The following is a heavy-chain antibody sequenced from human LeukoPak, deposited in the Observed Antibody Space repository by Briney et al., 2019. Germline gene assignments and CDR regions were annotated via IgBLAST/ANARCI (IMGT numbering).Heavy chain of an antibody. CDR1: GGSFSGYY. J-gene: IGHJ6*03. CDR3: ARVRRYGGNTLVGYYYYYMDV. CDR2: INHSGST. V-gene: IGHV4-34*01. D-gene: IGHD4-23*01. Sequence: PSETLSLTCAVYGGSFSGYYWSWIRQPPGKGLEWIGEINHSGSTNYNPSLKSRVTISVDTSKNQFSLKLSSVTAADTAVYYCARVRRYGGNTLVGYYYYYMDVWGKGTTVTVSS.